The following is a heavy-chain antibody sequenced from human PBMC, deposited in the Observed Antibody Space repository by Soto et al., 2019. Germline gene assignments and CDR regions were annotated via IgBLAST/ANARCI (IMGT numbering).Heavy chain of an antibody. CDR2: INWKSDI. CDR3: ARDRIEAAGTPRFNYYYGMDV. D-gene: IGHD6-13*01. Sequence: GGSLRLSCAASGFTFDDNAMHWVRQAPEKGLEWVSGINWKSDIGYADSVKGRFTISRDNSKSTLYLHVNSLRVDDTAVYYCARDRIEAAGTPRFNYYYGMDVWGQGTTVTVSS. V-gene: IGHV3-9*01. J-gene: IGHJ6*02. CDR1: GFTFDDNA.